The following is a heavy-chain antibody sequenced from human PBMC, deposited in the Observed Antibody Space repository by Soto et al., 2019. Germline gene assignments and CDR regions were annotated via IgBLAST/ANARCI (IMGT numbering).Heavy chain of an antibody. V-gene: IGHV1-69*13. Sequence: ASVKVSCKASGGTFSSYAISWVRQAPGQGLEWMGGIIPIFGTANYAQKFQGRVTITADESTSTAYMELSSLRSEDTAVYYCARAGGDGYNSWYFDLWGRGTLVTV. CDR2: IIPIFGTA. D-gene: IGHD2-21*01. J-gene: IGHJ2*01. CDR1: GGTFSSYA. CDR3: ARAGGDGYNSWYFDL.